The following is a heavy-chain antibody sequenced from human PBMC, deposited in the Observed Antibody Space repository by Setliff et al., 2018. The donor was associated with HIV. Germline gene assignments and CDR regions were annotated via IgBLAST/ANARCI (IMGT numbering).Heavy chain of an antibody. J-gene: IGHJ4*02. CDR1: GFNFNKAW. CDR3: AKLQEGHVYSHYDS. D-gene: IGHD2-21*01. V-gene: IGHV3-15*01. CDR2: IKSENDGGTT. Sequence: GGSLRLSCAASGFNFNKAWMNWVRQAPGKGLEWVGRIKSENDGGTTDYADSVKGRLTISRDNSRNALYLHMNSLRTEDTAVYYCAKLQEGHVYSHYDSWGQGTLVTVSS.